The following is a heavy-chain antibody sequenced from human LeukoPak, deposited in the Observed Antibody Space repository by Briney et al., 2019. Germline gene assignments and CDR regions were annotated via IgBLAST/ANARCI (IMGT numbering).Heavy chain of an antibody. CDR3: AREITVTTYNLWTSEGRFDP. Sequence: SQTLSLTCTVSGGSISSGSYYWSWIRQPAGKGLEWIVRIYTSGSTNYNPSLKSRVTISVDTSKNQFSLKLSSVTAADTAVYYCAREITVTTYNLWTSEGRFDPWGQGTLVTVSS. D-gene: IGHD4-17*01. CDR1: GGSISSGSYY. CDR2: IYTSGST. V-gene: IGHV4-61*02. J-gene: IGHJ5*02.